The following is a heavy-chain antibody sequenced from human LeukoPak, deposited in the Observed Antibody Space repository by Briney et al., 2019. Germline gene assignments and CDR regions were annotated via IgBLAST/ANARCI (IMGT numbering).Heavy chain of an antibody. Sequence: GESLKISCKGSGYSFTSYLIGWVRQMPGKGLEWMGIIYPGDSDTKYSPSFQGQVTISADKSITTTYLQWSSLKASDTAIYYCARRSSIATRLFDFWGQGTLATVSS. CDR2: IYPGDSDT. V-gene: IGHV5-51*01. CDR1: GYSFTSYL. D-gene: IGHD6-6*01. J-gene: IGHJ4*02. CDR3: ARRSSIATRLFDF.